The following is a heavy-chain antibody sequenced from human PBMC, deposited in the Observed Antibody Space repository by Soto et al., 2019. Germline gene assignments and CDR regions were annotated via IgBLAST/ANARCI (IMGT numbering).Heavy chain of an antibody. CDR3: ARENLPLYDYIWGSYREGPRGFDY. Sequence: ASVKVSCKASGYTFTSYYMHWVRQAPGQGLEWMGIINPSGGSTSYAQKFQGRVTMTRDTSTSTVYMELSSLRSEDTAVYYCARENLPLYDYIWGSYREGPRGFDYWGQGTLVTVSS. CDR2: INPSGGST. D-gene: IGHD3-16*02. J-gene: IGHJ4*02. V-gene: IGHV1-46*03. CDR1: GYTFTSYY.